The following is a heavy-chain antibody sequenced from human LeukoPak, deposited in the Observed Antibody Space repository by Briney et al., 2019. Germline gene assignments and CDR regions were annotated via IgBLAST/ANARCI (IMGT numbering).Heavy chain of an antibody. CDR2: IIPIFGTA. J-gene: IGHJ4*02. V-gene: IGHV1-69*13. CDR1: GGTFSSYA. CDR3: ARAGYYDSSGYYYGGYFDY. D-gene: IGHD3-22*01. Sequence: ASVKVSCKASGGTFSSYAISWVRQAPGQGLEWMGGIIPIFGTANYAQKFQGRVTITADESTSTAHMELSSLRSEDTAVYYCARAGYYDSSGYYYGGYFDYWGQGTLVTVSS.